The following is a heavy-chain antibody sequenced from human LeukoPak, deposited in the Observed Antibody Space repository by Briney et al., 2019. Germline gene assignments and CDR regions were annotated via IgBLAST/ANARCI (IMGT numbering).Heavy chain of an antibody. CDR1: GFIFNNYW. Sequence: GGSLRLSCAASGFIFNNYWMHWVRQVPGKGLEWVSYISSSGSTIYYADSVKGRFTISRDNAKNSLYLQMNSLRAEDTAVYYCARDGFTFNSNFNFDYWGQGTLVTVSS. J-gene: IGHJ4*02. D-gene: IGHD4-11*01. CDR2: ISSSGSTI. V-gene: IGHV3-11*01. CDR3: ARDGFTFNSNFNFDY.